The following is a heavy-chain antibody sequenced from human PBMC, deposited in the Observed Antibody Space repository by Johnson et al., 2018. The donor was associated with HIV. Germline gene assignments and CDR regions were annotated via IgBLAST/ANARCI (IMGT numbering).Heavy chain of an antibody. V-gene: IGHV3-23*04. Sequence: VQLVESGGGLVQPGGSLRLSCAASGFTFSSYAMSWVRQAPGKGLEWVSAISGSGGSTYYADSVKGRFTISRDNAKNSLYLQMNSLRAEDTAVYYCASYSSSVPDAFDIWGQGTMVTVSS. D-gene: IGHD6-6*01. CDR3: ASYSSSVPDAFDI. J-gene: IGHJ3*02. CDR1: GFTFSSYA. CDR2: ISGSGGST.